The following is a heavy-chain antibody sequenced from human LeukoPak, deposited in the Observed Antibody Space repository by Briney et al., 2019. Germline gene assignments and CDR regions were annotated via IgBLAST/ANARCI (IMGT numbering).Heavy chain of an antibody. Sequence: PGGSQRLSCAASGFTFSSHWMSWVRQAPGKGLEWVANIEQGGSEKHYVDSVKGRFTISRDNARSSSYLQMSSLRAEDTAVFYCARLSRTSVFGYWGQGILVTVSS. CDR1: GFTFSSHW. J-gene: IGHJ4*02. CDR3: ARLSRTSVFGY. D-gene: IGHD2/OR15-2a*01. V-gene: IGHV3-7*01. CDR2: IEQGGSEK.